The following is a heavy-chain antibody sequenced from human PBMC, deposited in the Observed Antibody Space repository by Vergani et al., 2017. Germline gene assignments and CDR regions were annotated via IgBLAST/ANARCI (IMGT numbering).Heavy chain of an antibody. Sequence: EVQLVESGGGLVKPGGSLRLSCAASGFTFSSYSMNWVRQAPGKGLEWVSSISSRRTYTYYADSVKGRFTISRYNAKSSLYLQMNSLRADDTAVYYCARGYKYDNSGYYYYLPDYWGQGTLVTVSS. CDR3: ARGYKYDNSGYYYYLPDY. CDR2: ISSRRTYT. D-gene: IGHD3-22*01. V-gene: IGHV3-21*01. J-gene: IGHJ4*02. CDR1: GFTFSSYS.